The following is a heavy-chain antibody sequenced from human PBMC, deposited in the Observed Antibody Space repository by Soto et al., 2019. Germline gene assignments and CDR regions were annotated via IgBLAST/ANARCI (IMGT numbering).Heavy chain of an antibody. Sequence: SETLSLTWNVSGESVSSGYYYWDWMRQPPGKGREWIGSIHSSGRTNYNPSLKSRVSMSLDTSKNQFSLSLSSVGAADTAIYYCARVVRCTRSGCYYLAMDVWGQGTTVTVSS. CDR2: IHSSGRT. CDR1: GESVSSGYYY. D-gene: IGHD2-15*01. J-gene: IGHJ6*02. V-gene: IGHV4-61*01. CDR3: ARVVRCTRSGCYYLAMDV.